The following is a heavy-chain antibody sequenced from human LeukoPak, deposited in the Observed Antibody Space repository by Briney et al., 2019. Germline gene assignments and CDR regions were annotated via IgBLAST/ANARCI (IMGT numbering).Heavy chain of an antibody. CDR3: ARDSYDFWSGYYYGMDV. D-gene: IGHD3-3*01. V-gene: IGHV3-11*01. CDR1: GFTFSDYY. CDR2: ISSSGSTI. Sequence: GGSLRLSCAASGFTFSDYYMSWIRQAPGKGLEWVSYISSSGSTIYYADSVKGRFTISRDNAKNSLYLQMNSLRAGDTAVYYCARDSYDFWSGYYYGMDVWGQGTTVTVSS. J-gene: IGHJ6*02.